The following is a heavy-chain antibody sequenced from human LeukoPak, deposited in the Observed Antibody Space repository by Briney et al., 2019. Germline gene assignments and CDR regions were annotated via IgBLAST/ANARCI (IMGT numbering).Heavy chain of an antibody. D-gene: IGHD1-14*01. Sequence: GGSLRLSCEVSGFTFRRYWMHWVRQVPGKGLLWVARTNTAGTITTYADSVQGRFTMSRDNGQEKLFLQLTSLRVEDTAVYFCVREAMFERSLDRWGQGTLVTVSS. V-gene: IGHV3-74*01. CDR3: VREAMFERSLDR. J-gene: IGHJ4*02. CDR2: TNTAGTIT. CDR1: GFTFRRYW.